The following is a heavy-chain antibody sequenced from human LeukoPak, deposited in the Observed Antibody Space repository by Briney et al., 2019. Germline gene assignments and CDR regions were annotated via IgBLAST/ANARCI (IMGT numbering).Heavy chain of an antibody. J-gene: IGHJ6*03. D-gene: IGHD3-10*01. V-gene: IGHV4-39*01. Sequence: PSETLSLICTVSGGSISSSHYYWGWIRQTPGKGLEWIGTIYYSGTTYYNPSLESRATISEDTSKNQFSLTLRSVTAADTAVYYCARQISDYYYYYIDVWGKGTTVTVSS. CDR2: IYYSGTT. CDR1: GGSISSSHYY. CDR3: ARQISDYYYYYIDV.